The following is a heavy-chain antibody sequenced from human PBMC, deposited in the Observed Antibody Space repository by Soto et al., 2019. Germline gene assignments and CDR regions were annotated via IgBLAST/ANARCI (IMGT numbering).Heavy chain of an antibody. D-gene: IGHD6-19*01. CDR1: VFTFSNYA. CDR3: AKQAGYSSDPFDY. CDR2: VSGGGGTT. Sequence: GWSLRLSCASSVFTFSNYAMRWVRQAPGKGLEWVSIVSGGGGTTYYADSVRGRFTISRDNSKNTVHLQINSLRVEDTAVYYCAKQAGYSSDPFDYWGQGTLVTVSS. J-gene: IGHJ4*02. V-gene: IGHV3-23*01.